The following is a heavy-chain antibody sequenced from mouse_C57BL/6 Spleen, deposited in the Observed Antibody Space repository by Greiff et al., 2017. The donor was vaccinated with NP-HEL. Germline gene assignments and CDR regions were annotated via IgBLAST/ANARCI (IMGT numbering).Heavy chain of an antibody. J-gene: IGHJ4*01. CDR3: AREGATGGAMDY. CDR2: IYPGDGDT. Sequence: VQLQQSGPELVKPGASVKISCKASGYAFSSSWMNWVKQRPGKGLEWIGRIYPGDGDTNYNGKFKGKATLTADKSSSTAYMQLSSLTSEESAVYCCAREGATGGAMDYWGQGTSVTGSS. D-gene: IGHD3-1*01. V-gene: IGHV1-82*01. CDR1: GYAFSSSW.